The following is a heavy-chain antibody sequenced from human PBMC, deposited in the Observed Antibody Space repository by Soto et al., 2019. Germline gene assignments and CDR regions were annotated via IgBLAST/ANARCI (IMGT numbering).Heavy chain of an antibody. Sequence: QVRLVQSGSEVKKPGASVKVSCETSGTTFTSFGFAWVRQAPGHGFEWVGWISANNPATHYAEKFQERVNMTIDTSTRTTYLELSSLRSHDTAVYYCARTSWRLSFPWPFDYWGQGTLVTVSS. CDR2: ISANNPAT. CDR1: GTTFTSFG. J-gene: IGHJ4*02. V-gene: IGHV1-18*01. D-gene: IGHD6-25*01. CDR3: ARTSWRLSFPWPFDY.